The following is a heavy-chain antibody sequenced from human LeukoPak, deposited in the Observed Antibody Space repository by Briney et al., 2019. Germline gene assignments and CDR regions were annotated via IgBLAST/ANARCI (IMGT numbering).Heavy chain of an antibody. CDR1: GCTFTNYY. V-gene: IGHV1-46*01. CDR3: AREGPYSDSSRSRFDY. D-gene: IGHD6-6*01. J-gene: IGHJ4*02. CDR2: INPSGGST. Sequence: GASVKVSCKASGCTFTNYYIHWVRQAPGQGLEWTGIINPSGGSTSYAQKFQGRVTMTRDTSTSTVYMELSSLRSEDTAVYYCAREGPYSDSSRSRFDYWGQGTLVTVSS.